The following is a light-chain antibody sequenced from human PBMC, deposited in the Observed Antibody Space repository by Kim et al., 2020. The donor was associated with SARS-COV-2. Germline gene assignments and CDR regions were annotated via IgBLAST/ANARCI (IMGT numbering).Light chain of an antibody. CDR2: MNY. V-gene: IGLV1-40*01. CDR3: HSSDSLSRWV. J-gene: IGLJ7*01. CDR1: SANVGAGSD. Sequence: GQRFTITSTGNSANVGAGSDVHWYHHVPGAAPRLLIYMNYHRPSGVPDRISGSKSGTSASLAITGLQTEDEGDYYCHSSDSLSRWVFGGGTQLTVL.